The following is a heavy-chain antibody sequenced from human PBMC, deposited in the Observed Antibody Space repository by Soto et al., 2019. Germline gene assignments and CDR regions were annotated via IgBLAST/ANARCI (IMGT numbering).Heavy chain of an antibody. CDR1: GYTFTSYD. Sequence: QVQLVQSGAEVKKPGASVKVSCKASGYTFTSYDINWVRQATGQGLEWMGWMNPNSGNTGYAQKFQGRVTMTRNTSXSXXYMELSSLRSEDTAVYYCARVVSSSWSYYYYGMDVWGQGTTVTVSS. V-gene: IGHV1-8*01. D-gene: IGHD6-13*01. CDR3: ARVVSSSWSYYYYGMDV. CDR2: MNPNSGNT. J-gene: IGHJ6*02.